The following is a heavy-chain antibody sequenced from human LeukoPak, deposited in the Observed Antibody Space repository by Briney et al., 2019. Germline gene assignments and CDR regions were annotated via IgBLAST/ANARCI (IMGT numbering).Heavy chain of an antibody. CDR2: ISAYNGNT. CDR1: GYTFTSYG. D-gene: IGHD1-26*01. V-gene: IGHV1-18*01. Sequence: GASVKVSCKASGYTFTSYGISWVRQAPGQGLEWMGWISAYNGNTNYAQKFQGRVTMTRDTSTSTVYMELSSLRSEDTAVYYCARDLRGATVDAFDIWGQGTMVTVSS. J-gene: IGHJ3*02. CDR3: ARDLRGATVDAFDI.